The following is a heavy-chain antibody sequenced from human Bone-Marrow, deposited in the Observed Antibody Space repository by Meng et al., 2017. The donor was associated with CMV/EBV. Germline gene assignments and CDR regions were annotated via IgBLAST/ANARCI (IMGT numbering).Heavy chain of an antibody. CDR1: GFTFSSYG. D-gene: IGHD6-6*01. CDR2: IRYDGSNK. CDR3: ATYSSSQFSWYFDL. V-gene: IGHV3-30*02. J-gene: IGHJ2*01. Sequence: GESLKISCAASGFTFSSYGMHWVRQAPGKGLEWVAFIRYDGSNKYYADSVKGRFTISRDNSKNTLYLQMNSLRAEDTAVYYCATYSSSQFSWYFDLWGRGTLVTVSS.